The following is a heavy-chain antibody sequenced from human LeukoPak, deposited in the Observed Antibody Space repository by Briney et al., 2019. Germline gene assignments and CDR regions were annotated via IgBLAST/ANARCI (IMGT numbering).Heavy chain of an antibody. CDR3: ARADSYRFDS. J-gene: IGHJ4*02. V-gene: IGHV3-23*01. CDR1: GFTFSSYA. D-gene: IGHD2-21*01. Sequence: GGSLRLSCAASGFTFSSYAMSWVRQAPGKGLEWVSAISGSGGSTYYADSVKGRFTISRDNAENSLYLQMHSLRADDTAVYYCARADSYRFDSWGQGTLVTVSS. CDR2: ISGSGGST.